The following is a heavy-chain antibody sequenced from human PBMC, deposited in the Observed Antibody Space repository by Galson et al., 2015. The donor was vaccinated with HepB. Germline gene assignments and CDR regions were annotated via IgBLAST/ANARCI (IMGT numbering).Heavy chain of an antibody. D-gene: IGHD5-24*01. CDR1: GFTFNIYA. CDR2: ISGRATST. J-gene: IGHJ6*02. V-gene: IGHV3-23*01. CDR3: AKALGPIGMMAVLNV. Sequence: SLRLSCAASGFTFNIYAMHWVRQAPGKGLEWVSGISGRATSTYYTDSVKGRFTVSRDNSNNTVYLQMDSLRAEDTALYYCAKALGPIGMMAVLNVWGQGTTVIVSS.